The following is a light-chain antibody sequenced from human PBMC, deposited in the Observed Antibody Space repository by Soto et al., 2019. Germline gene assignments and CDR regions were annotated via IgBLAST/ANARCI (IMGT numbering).Light chain of an antibody. CDR1: QGISSD. J-gene: IGKJ5*01. CDR2: AAS. CDR3: QQSYTQGIT. Sequence: IQMTQSPSSLSASVGDRVTVACRASQGISSDLGWYQQKPGKAPKLLIYAASSLQSGVPSRFSGSGSGTDFTLTISSLQPEDFATYYCQQSYTQGITFGQGTRLEIK. V-gene: IGKV1-39*01.